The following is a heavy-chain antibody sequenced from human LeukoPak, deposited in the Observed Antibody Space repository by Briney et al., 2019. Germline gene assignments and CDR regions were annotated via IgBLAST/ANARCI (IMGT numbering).Heavy chain of an antibody. Sequence: GGSLRLSCAASGFTFSSYAMSWVRQAPGKGLEWVSAISGSGGSTYYADSVRGRFTISRDNSKNMFYLQMNSLRAEDAALYYCVKSTYSGSYFPFDYWGQGTLVTVSS. CDR1: GFTFSSYA. D-gene: IGHD1-26*01. V-gene: IGHV3-23*01. CDR2: ISGSGGST. J-gene: IGHJ4*02. CDR3: VKSTYSGSYFPFDY.